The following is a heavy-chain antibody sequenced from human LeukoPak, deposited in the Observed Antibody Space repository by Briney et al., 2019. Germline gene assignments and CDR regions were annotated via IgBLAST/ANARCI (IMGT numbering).Heavy chain of an antibody. V-gene: IGHV1-18*01. Sequence: ASVKVSCKASGYTFTSYGISWVRQAPGQGLEWMGWISAYNGNTNYAQKLQGRVTMTTGTSTSTAYMELRSLRSDDTAVYYCARGGDILTGYYSPLDYWGQGTLVTVSS. CDR2: ISAYNGNT. J-gene: IGHJ4*02. D-gene: IGHD3-9*01. CDR1: GYTFTSYG. CDR3: ARGGDILTGYYSPLDY.